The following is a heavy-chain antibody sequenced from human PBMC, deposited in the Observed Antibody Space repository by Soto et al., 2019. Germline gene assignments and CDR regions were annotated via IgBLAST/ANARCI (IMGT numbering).Heavy chain of an antibody. Sequence: QVQLVESGGGVVQPGRSLRLSCAASGFTFSSYGMHWVRQAPGKGLEWVAVILYDGSNKYYADSMKGRFTISRANSKNTLYLHMNTLKPQDTAVYYCAKDLLECFLRQSGAFAYWGQGTLVTVSS. CDR2: ILYDGSNK. D-gene: IGHD3-3*01. V-gene: IGHV3-30*18. CDR3: AKDLLECFLRQSGAFAY. J-gene: IGHJ4*02. CDR1: GFTFSSYG.